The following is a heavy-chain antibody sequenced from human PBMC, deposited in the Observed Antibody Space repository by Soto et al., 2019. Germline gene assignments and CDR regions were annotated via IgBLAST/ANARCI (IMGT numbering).Heavy chain of an antibody. J-gene: IGHJ5*02. V-gene: IGHV3-23*01. CDR2: ISGSGGST. Sequence: GGSLRLSCAASGFTFSSYAMSWVRQAPGKGLEWVSAISGSGGSTYYADSVKGRFTISRDNSKNTLYLQMNSLRAEDTAVYYCAKGRRGVLWLRMDWFDPWGQGTLVTVSS. D-gene: IGHD5-18*01. CDR3: AKGRRGVLWLRMDWFDP. CDR1: GFTFSSYA.